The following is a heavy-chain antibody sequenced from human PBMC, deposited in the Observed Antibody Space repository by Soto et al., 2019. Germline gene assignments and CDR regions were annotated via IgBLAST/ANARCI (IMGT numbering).Heavy chain of an antibody. J-gene: IGHJ6*02. CDR2: IYHSGST. CDR3: ARDNPAMVHYYYYGMDV. Sequence: SETLSLSCAVSGGSISSSNLWSWVRRPPGKGLEWIGEIYHSGSTNYNPSLKSRVTISVDKSKDQFSLKLSSVNAADTAVYYCARDNPAMVHYYYYGMDVWGQGTTVTVSS. D-gene: IGHD5-18*01. V-gene: IGHV4-4*02. CDR1: GGSISSSNL.